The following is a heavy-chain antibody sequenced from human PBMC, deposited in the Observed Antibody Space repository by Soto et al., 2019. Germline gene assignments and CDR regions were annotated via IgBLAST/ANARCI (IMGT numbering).Heavy chain of an antibody. D-gene: IGHD6-19*01. V-gene: IGHV3-74*01. J-gene: IGHJ4*02. Sequence: GGSLRLSCAASGFTFSSYWMHWVRQAPGKGLVWVSRINSDGSSTSYADSVKGRFTISRDNAKNTLYLQMNSLRAEDTAVYYCAKDPRGGWPFDYWGQGTLVTVSS. CDR1: GFTFSSYW. CDR3: AKDPRGGWPFDY. CDR2: INSDGSST.